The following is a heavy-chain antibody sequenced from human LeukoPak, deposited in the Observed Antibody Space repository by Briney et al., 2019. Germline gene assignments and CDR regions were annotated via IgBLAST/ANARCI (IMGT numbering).Heavy chain of an antibody. D-gene: IGHD2-21*01. Sequence: SQTLSLTCTVSGGSISSGYYWGWIRQPPGKGLEWIGSIYHSGSTYYNPSLKSRVTISVDTSKNQFSLKLSSVTAADTAVYYCARLYSGAFDIWGQGTMATVSS. CDR2: IYHSGST. J-gene: IGHJ3*02. CDR3: ARLYSGAFDI. V-gene: IGHV4-38-2*02. CDR1: GGSISSGYY.